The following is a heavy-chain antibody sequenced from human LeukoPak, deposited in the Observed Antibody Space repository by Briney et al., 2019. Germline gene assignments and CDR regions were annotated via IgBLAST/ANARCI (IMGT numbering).Heavy chain of an antibody. CDR1: GGTFSSYA. Sequence: SVKVSCKASGGTFSSYAISWVRQAPGQGLEWMGGIIPIFGTANYAQKFQGRVTITTDESTSTAYMELSSLRSEDTAVYYCAREGYCSGGSCYSVRYCMDVWGKGTTVTVSS. J-gene: IGHJ6*03. V-gene: IGHV1-69*05. CDR2: IIPIFGTA. D-gene: IGHD2-15*01. CDR3: AREGYCSGGSCYSVRYCMDV.